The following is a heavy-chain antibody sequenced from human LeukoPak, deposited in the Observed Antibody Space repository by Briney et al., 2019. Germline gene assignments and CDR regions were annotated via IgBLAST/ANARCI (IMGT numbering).Heavy chain of an antibody. J-gene: IGHJ4*02. V-gene: IGHV1-8*01. CDR3: ARAKNEGIDY. Sequence: ASVKVSFMASGYTFTSYDINWVRQATGRGLEWMGWMNPNRGNTGYAQKFQGRVTMTRNTSISTAYMELSSLRSEDTAVYYCARAKNEGIDYGGQGTLVTVSS. CDR1: GYTFTSYD. D-gene: IGHD3-10*01. CDR2: MNPNRGNT.